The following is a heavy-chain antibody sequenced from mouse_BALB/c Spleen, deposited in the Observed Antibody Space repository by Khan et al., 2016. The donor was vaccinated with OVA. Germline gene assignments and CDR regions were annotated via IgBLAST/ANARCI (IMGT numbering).Heavy chain of an antibody. V-gene: IGHV6-6*02. CDR2: IRLKSDDYET. CDR3: WILL. Sequence: EVKLEESGGGLVQPGGSMKLSCVASGFTFSNYWMNWVSQSPEKGLEWVAEIRLKSDDYETHYAESVKGRFTIERDDSKSSVYLQMKNLRAEDTGIYYCWILLWGQGTTLTVSS. J-gene: IGHJ2*01. CDR1: GFTFSNYW.